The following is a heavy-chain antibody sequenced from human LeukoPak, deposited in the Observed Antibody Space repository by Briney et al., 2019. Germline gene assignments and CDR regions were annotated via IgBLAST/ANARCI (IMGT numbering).Heavy chain of an antibody. J-gene: IGHJ4*02. CDR3: AREQGIYYYDSSGFDY. V-gene: IGHV4-59*01. D-gene: IGHD3-22*01. Sequence: TETLSLTCTVSGGSISSYYWSWIRQPPGKGLEWIGYIYYSGSTNYNPSLKSRVTISVDTSKNQFSLQLSSVTAADTAVYYCAREQGIYYYDSSGFDYWGQGTLVTVSS. CDR2: IYYSGST. CDR1: GGSISSYY.